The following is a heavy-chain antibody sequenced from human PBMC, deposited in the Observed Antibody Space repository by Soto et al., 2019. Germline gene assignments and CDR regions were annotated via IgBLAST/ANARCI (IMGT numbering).Heavy chain of an antibody. V-gene: IGHV3-23*01. Sequence: EVQLLESGGGLVQPGGSLRLSCAASGFTFSSYAMSWVRQAPGKGLEWVSAISGSGGSTYYADSVKGRFTISRDNSKNSLYLQMNSLRAEDTALYYCARLGSIAAAGTPDYWGQGTLVTVSS. CDR3: ARLGSIAAAGTPDY. J-gene: IGHJ4*02. CDR1: GFTFSSYA. CDR2: ISGSGGST. D-gene: IGHD6-13*01.